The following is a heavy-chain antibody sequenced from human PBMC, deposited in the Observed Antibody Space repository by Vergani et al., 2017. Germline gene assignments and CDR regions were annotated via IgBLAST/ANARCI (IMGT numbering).Heavy chain of an antibody. J-gene: IGHJ6*02. CDR3: ASRDITIFGVVIIRGYYYYGMDV. CDR1: RGTFSSYA. D-gene: IGHD3-3*01. Sequence: QEQLVQSGAEVKKPGSSVKVSCKASRGTFSSYAISWVRQAPGQGLEWMGGIIPIFGTANYAQKFQGRVTITADESTSTAYMELSSLRSEDTAVYYCASRDITIFGVVIIRGYYYYGMDVWGQGTTVTVSS. V-gene: IGHV1-69*01. CDR2: IIPIFGTA.